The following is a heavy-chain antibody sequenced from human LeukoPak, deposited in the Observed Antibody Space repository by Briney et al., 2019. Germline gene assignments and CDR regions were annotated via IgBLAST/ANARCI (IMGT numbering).Heavy chain of an antibody. D-gene: IGHD6-19*01. CDR1: GGSISSYY. CDR3: ARGAGFYAFDI. Sequence: PSETLSLTCTLSGGSISSYYWSWIRQPPGKGLEWIGYIYYSGSTSYNPSLKSRVTISVDTSKNQFSLKLSSVTAADTAVYYCARGAGFYAFDIWGQGTMVTVSS. V-gene: IGHV4-59*12. CDR2: IYYSGST. J-gene: IGHJ3*02.